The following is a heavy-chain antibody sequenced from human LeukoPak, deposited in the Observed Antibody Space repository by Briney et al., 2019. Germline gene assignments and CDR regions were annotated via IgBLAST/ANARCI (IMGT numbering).Heavy chain of an antibody. D-gene: IGHD3-10*01. CDR2: ISAYNGDT. Sequence: EASVKVSCKASGYTFTGYYMHWVRQAPGQGLEWMGWISAYNGDTNYAQKFQGRVTMTTDTSTSTAYMELRSLRSDDTAVYYCASGDRVYYYYGMDVWGQGTTVTVSS. V-gene: IGHV1-18*04. CDR1: GYTFTGYY. CDR3: ASGDRVYYYYGMDV. J-gene: IGHJ6*02.